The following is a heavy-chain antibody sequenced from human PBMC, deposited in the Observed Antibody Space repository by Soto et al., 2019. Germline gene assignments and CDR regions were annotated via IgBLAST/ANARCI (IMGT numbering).Heavy chain of an antibody. CDR3: ARSPGYSTSWGYFYYGMKI. CDR1: GYTFTNYG. CDR2: INTYHGNT. D-gene: IGHD6-13*01. J-gene: IGHJ6*02. Sequence: QVQLVQSGAELKKPGASVKVSCKASGYTFTNYGISWVRQAPGQGLEWMGWINTYHGNTRYAQKLQGRVNMTKDTPTSTAYMELTSLRSDDTAVYYCARSPGYSTSWGYFYYGMKIWGQGTTVIVSS. V-gene: IGHV1-18*01.